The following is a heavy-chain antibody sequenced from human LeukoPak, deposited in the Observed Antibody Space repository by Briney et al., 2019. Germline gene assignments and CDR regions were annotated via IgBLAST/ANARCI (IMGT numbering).Heavy chain of an antibody. CDR1: GGSISSYY. V-gene: IGHV4-59*08. CDR3: AKHYMGSSYNRGLDY. Sequence: PSETLSLTCTVSGGSISSYYWSWIRQPPGKGVEWIGYIYYSGSTNYNPSLKSRVTISVDTSKNQFSLKLSSVTAADTAVYYCAKHYMGSSYNRGLDYWGQGTLVTVSS. CDR2: IYYSGST. D-gene: IGHD3-10*01. J-gene: IGHJ4*02.